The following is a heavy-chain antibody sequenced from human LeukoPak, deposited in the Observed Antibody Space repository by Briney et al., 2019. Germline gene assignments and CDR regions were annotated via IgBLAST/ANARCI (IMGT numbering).Heavy chain of an antibody. CDR2: IIPILSIA. D-gene: IGHD4-17*01. J-gene: IGHJ3*02. CDR3: EYGSGAFDI. CDR1: GGTFSSYA. Sequence: GASVKVSCKASGGTFSSYAISWVRQAPGQGLEWMGRIIPILSIANYAQKFQGRVTITADKSTSTAYMELSSLRSEDTAVYYCEYGSGAFDIWGQGTMVTVSS. V-gene: IGHV1-69*04.